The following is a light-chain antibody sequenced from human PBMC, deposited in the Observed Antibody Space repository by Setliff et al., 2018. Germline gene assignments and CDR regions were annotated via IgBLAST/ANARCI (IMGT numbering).Light chain of an antibody. CDR3: TSYTRSDSYV. V-gene: IGLV2-14*01. Sequence: QSALSQPASVSGSPGQSITISCIGTSSDVGDYDSVSWYQQHPGKAPKLMIYEVSNRPSGVSNRFSGPKSANAASLTISGLQAEDEADYYCTSYTRSDSYVFGTGTKV. CDR2: EVS. CDR1: SSDVGDYDS. J-gene: IGLJ1*01.